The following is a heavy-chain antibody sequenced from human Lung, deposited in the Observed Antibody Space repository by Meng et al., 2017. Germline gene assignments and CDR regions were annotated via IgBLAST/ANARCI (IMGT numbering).Heavy chain of an antibody. CDR3: ARGVDITVTKYHFDY. CDR1: GCTFSTYS. CDR2: INSGSNYI. V-gene: IGHV3-21*01. Sequence: EVQLVESGGGLVKPGGYMRLSCAASGCTFSTYSMNWVLQAQGKGMEWVSSINSGSNYIYYAHSVKGRFTISRDSAKNSVYLQMNSLRAEDTAVYYCARGVDITVTKYHFDYWGQGILVTVSS. J-gene: IGHJ4*02. D-gene: IGHD4-17*01.